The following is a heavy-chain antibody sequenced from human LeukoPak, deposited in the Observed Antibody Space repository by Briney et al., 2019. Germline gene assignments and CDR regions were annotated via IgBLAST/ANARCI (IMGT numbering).Heavy chain of an antibody. D-gene: IGHD6-13*01. CDR3: AKARSSWTRDYYYYGMDV. J-gene: IGHJ6*02. Sequence: PGGSLRLSCAASGFTFTSYAMSWVRQAPGKGLEWASAISGSGGSTYYADSVKGRFTISRDNSKNTLYLQMNSLRAEDTAVYYCAKARSSWTRDYYYYGMDVWGQGTTVTVSS. CDR2: ISGSGGST. V-gene: IGHV3-23*01. CDR1: GFTFTSYA.